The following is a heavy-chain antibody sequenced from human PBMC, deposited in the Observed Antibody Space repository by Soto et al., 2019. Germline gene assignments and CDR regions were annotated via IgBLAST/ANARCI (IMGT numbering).Heavy chain of an antibody. V-gene: IGHV1-69*06. D-gene: IGHD2-2*01. CDR1: GGTFSSYA. J-gene: IGHJ6*02. CDR2: TFPMFGKA. Sequence: SVQVSCKASGGTFSSYAISWVRQAPGQGLEWMGGTFPMFGKANYAQKFQGRVTISADKSTSTAYMELSSLRSEDTAVYYCATVDISTWIDGMDVWGQGTTVTVSS. CDR3: ATVDISTWIDGMDV.